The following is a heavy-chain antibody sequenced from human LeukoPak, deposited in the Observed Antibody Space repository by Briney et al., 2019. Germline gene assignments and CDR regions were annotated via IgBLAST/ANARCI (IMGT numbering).Heavy chain of an antibody. CDR3: ARAPISGRRPILFDY. CDR2: INHSGST. Sequence: SETLSLTCAVYGGYFSGYYWSWIRQPPGKGLEWIGEINHSGSTNYNPSLKSRVTISVDTSKNQFSLKLSSVTAADTAVYYCARAPISGRRPILFDYWGQGTLVTVSS. CDR1: GGYFSGYY. D-gene: IGHD6-19*01. V-gene: IGHV4-34*01. J-gene: IGHJ4*02.